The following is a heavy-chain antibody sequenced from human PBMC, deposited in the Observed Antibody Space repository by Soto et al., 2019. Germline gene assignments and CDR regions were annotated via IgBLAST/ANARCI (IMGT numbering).Heavy chain of an antibody. CDR2: IYPGDSDT. Sequence: GESLKISCKGSGYSFTSYWIGWVRQMPGKGLEWMGIIYPGDSDTRYSPSFQGQVTISADKSISTAYLQWSSLKASDTAMYYCARHLPRWWQEGLYYYGMDVWGQGTTVTVSS. CDR1: GYSFTSYW. J-gene: IGHJ6*02. D-gene: IGHD2-15*01. V-gene: IGHV5-51*01. CDR3: ARHLPRWWQEGLYYYGMDV.